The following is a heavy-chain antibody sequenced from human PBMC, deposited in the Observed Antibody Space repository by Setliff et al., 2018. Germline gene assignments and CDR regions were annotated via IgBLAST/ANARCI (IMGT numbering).Heavy chain of an antibody. CDR3: VTTNLDRGSGPG. Sequence: GASVKVSCKASGGTFSSYAISWVRQAPGQGLEWMGWMNPNSGNTGYAQKFQGRVTMTRNTSISTAYMELSSRRVEDTAVYYCVTTNLDRGSGPGWGQGTLVTVSS. CDR1: GGTFSSYA. D-gene: IGHD3-10*01. J-gene: IGHJ4*02. V-gene: IGHV1-8*02. CDR2: MNPNSGNT.